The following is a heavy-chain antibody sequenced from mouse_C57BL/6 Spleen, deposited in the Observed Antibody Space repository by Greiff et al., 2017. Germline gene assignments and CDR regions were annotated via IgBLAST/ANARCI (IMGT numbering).Heavy chain of an antibody. J-gene: IGHJ3*01. D-gene: IGHD1-1*01. CDR3: ARYATVVATKEFAY. Sequence: VQLQQPGAELVKPGASVKMSCKASGYTFTSYWITWVKQRPGQGLEWIGDIYPGSGSTNYNEKFKSKATLTVDTSSSTAYMQLSSLTSEDSAVYYCARYATVVATKEFAYWGQGTLVTVSA. V-gene: IGHV1-55*01. CDR2: IYPGSGST. CDR1: GYTFTSYW.